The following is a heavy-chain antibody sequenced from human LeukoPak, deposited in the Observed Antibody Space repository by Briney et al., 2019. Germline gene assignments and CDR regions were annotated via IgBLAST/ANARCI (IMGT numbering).Heavy chain of an antibody. V-gene: IGHV3-15*07. CDR1: GFTFSNAW. CDR2: IRSNSDGGTI. CDR3: ATDFYDTT. J-gene: IGHJ5*02. D-gene: IGHD3-22*01. Sequence: GGSLRLSCATSGFTFSNAWMNWVRQAPGKGLEWVGRIRSNSDGGTIDYAAPVKGRFALSRDDSKNTLYLRMNSLQTEDTAVYYCATDFYDTTWGQGTLVTVSS.